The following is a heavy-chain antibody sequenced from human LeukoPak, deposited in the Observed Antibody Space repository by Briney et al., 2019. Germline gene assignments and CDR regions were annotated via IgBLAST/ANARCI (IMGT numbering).Heavy chain of an antibody. V-gene: IGHV5-51*01. CDR1: GYSFTSYW. Sequence: GESLKISCKGSGYSFTSYWIGWVRQMPGKGLEWMGIIYPGDSDTRYSPSFQGQVTISADKSISTAYLQWSSLKASDTAMYYCARHLSYYDSSGYYGRYYYYYGMDVWGQGTTVTVSS. CDR3: ARHLSYYDSSGYYGRYYYYYGMDV. J-gene: IGHJ6*02. CDR2: IYPGDSDT. D-gene: IGHD3-22*01.